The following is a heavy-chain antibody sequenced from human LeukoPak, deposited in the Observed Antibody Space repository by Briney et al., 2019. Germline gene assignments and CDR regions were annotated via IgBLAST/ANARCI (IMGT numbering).Heavy chain of an antibody. CDR1: LDSMRGDY. J-gene: IGHJ3*02. CDR3: ARRFNYAVDAFDI. Sequence: PSETLSLTCTVSLDSMRGDYCSSVRQPPGNGLEWIGYFYYTVNTNYHPSLKSRVTISIDTSKNHFSLKLSSVTAADAAIYYCARRFNYAVDAFDIWGQGTMVTVSS. CDR2: FYYTVNT. D-gene: IGHD2-2*01. V-gene: IGHV4-59*01.